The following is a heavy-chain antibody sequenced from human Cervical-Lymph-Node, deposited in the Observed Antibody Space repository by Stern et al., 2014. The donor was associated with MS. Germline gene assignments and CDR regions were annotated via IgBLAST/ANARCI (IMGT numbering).Heavy chain of an antibody. Sequence: QVQLVQSGGGVVQPGRSLRLSCAASGFTFSSYGLRWVRQAPGPGLERVAVIWNDGSNKYYADSWKGRFTISRDNSKNTLYLQMNSLRAEDTAVYYCARDRHDLGYCSGGSCYLPDYWGQGTLVTVSS. J-gene: IGHJ4*02. D-gene: IGHD2-15*01. CDR1: GFTFSSYG. V-gene: IGHV3-33*01. CDR2: IWNDGSNK. CDR3: ARDRHDLGYCSGGSCYLPDY.